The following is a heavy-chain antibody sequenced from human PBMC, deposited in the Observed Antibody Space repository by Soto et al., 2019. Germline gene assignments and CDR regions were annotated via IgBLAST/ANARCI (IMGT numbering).Heavy chain of an antibody. Sequence: PSETLSLTCTVSGGSISSSSYYWGWIRQPPGKGLEWIGSIYYSGSTYYNPSLKSRVTISVDTSKNQFSLKLSSVTAADTAVYYCARWGHPAVKAFDIWGQGTTVTVSS. J-gene: IGHJ3*02. V-gene: IGHV4-39*01. CDR1: GGSISSSSYY. D-gene: IGHD3-16*01. CDR2: IYYSGST. CDR3: ARWGHPAVKAFDI.